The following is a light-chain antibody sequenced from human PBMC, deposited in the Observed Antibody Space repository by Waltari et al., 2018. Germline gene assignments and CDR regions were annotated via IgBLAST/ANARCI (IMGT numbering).Light chain of an antibody. CDR3: QSSDISATWV. J-gene: IGLJ3*02. V-gene: IGLV3-25*03. Sequence: SYALTQLPSVSVSPGQTARITCSGDALPTQYVYWYQQKSGQAPILVIYKDNKRPSGIPERFSGSTSGTTKTLTISGAQAEDEADYYCQSSDISATWVFGGGTKLTVL. CDR1: ALPTQY. CDR2: KDN.